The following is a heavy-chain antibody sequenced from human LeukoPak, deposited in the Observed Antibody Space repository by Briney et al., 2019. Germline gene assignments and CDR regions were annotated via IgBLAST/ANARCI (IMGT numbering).Heavy chain of an antibody. D-gene: IGHD5-18*01. CDR2: ISSSGSTI. Sequence: PGGSLRLSCAASGFTFSDYYMNWIRQAPGKGLEWVSYISSSGSTIYYADSVKGRFTTSRDNAKNSLYLQMNSRRAEDTAVYYCARDKDGYSYGTTSFDYWGQGTLVTVSS. V-gene: IGHV3-11*01. CDR1: GFTFSDYY. CDR3: ARDKDGYSYGTTSFDY. J-gene: IGHJ4*02.